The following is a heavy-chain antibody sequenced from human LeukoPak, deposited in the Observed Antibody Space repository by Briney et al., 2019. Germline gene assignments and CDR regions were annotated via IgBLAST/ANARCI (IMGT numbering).Heavy chain of an antibody. D-gene: IGHD6-19*01. V-gene: IGHV4-38-2*01. J-gene: IGHJ6*03. Sequence: SETLSLTCAVSGYSISSGYYWGWIRQPPGKGLEWIGSIYYSGSTYYNPSLKSRVTISVDTSKNQFSLKLSSVPAADTAVYYCASGVAGTLYYYYYMDVWGKGTTVTVSS. CDR2: IYYSGST. CDR1: GYSISSGYY. CDR3: ASGVAGTLYYYYYMDV.